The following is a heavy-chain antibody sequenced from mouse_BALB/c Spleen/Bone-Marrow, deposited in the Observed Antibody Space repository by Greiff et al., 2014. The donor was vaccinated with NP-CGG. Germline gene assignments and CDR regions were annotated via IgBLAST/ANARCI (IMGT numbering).Heavy chain of an antibody. CDR2: IDPANGNT. CDR1: GFNIKDTY. V-gene: IGHV14-3*02. D-gene: IGHD1-1*02. Sequence: DVKLQESGAELVKPGASVKLSCTASGFNIKDTYMHWVKQRPEQGLEWIGRIDPANGNTKYAPKFQGKATITADTSSNTAYLQLSSLRSEDTDVYYGAIYYNGDSGFDYWGQGTLVTVSA. J-gene: IGHJ3*01. CDR3: AIYYNGDSGFDY.